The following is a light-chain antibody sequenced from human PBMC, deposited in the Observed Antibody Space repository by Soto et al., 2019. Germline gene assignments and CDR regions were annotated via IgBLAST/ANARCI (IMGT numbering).Light chain of an antibody. J-gene: IGKJ5*01. CDR2: GAS. V-gene: IGKV3-15*01. CDR3: QQYDNWPPIT. CDR1: QSVSSN. Sequence: EIVMTQSPATLSVSPGERATLSCRASQSVSSNLAWYQQKPGQAPRLLIYGASTRAAGVPARFSGSGSGTEFTLTISNLQSEDFTIYYCQQYDNWPPITFGQGTRLEI.